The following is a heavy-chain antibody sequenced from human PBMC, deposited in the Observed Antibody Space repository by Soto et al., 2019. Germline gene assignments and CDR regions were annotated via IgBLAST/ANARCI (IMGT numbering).Heavy chain of an antibody. D-gene: IGHD2-21*02. CDR3: ARSIVVVTALDY. J-gene: IGHJ4*02. CDR2: INAGNGNT. CDR1: GYIFTSYA. V-gene: IGHV1-3*01. Sequence: ASVKVSCKAFGYIFTSYAMHWVRQAPGQRLEWMGWINAGNGNTKYSQKFQGRVTITRDTSASTAYMELSSLRSEDTAVYYCARSIVVVTALDYWGQGTLVTVSS.